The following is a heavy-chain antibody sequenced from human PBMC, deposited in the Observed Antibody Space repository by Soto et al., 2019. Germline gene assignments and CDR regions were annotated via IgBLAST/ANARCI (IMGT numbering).Heavy chain of an antibody. V-gene: IGHV3-30-3*01. CDR1: GFTFSSYA. J-gene: IGHJ4*02. CDR3: ARSGVRQWLVSPYFDY. D-gene: IGHD6-19*01. Sequence: GGSLRLSCAASGFTFSSYAMHWVRQAPGKGLEWVAVISYDGSNKYYADSVKGRFTISRDNSKNTLYLQMNSLRAEDTAVYYCARSGVRQWLVSPYFDYWGQGTLVTVSS. CDR2: ISYDGSNK.